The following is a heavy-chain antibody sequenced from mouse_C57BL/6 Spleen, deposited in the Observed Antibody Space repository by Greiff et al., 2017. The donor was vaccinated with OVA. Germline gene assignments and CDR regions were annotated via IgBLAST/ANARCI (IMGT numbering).Heavy chain of an antibody. J-gene: IGHJ3*01. CDR2: IYPGDGDT. Sequence: VQLQQSGPELVKPGASVKISCKASGYSFSSSWLNWVKQRPGKGLEWIGRIYPGDGDTNYKGKFKGKATLTADKSSSTAYMQLSSLTSEDAAVYFCARDGNYPVAYWGQGTLVTVSA. D-gene: IGHD2-1*01. CDR1: GYSFSSSW. CDR3: ARDGNYPVAY. V-gene: IGHV1-82*01.